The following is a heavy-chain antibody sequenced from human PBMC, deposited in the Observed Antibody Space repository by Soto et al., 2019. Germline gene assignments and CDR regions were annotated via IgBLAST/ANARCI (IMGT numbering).Heavy chain of an antibody. CDR3: ARGWGYDSNDYYFAY. CDR1: GGTFSRHA. Sequence: QVQLVQSGAEVRKPGSSVKVSCKASGGTFSRHAISWVRQAPGQGLEWMGGIIPIFGTANHAQKFQGRVTIIADESTSTVYMELSSLRSEETAMYYCARGWGYDSNDYYFAYWGQGTLVIDSS. CDR2: IIPIFGTA. D-gene: IGHD3-22*01. V-gene: IGHV1-69*01. J-gene: IGHJ4*02.